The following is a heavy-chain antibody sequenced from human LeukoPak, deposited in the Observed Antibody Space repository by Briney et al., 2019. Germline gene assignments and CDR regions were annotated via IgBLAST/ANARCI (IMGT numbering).Heavy chain of an antibody. D-gene: IGHD6-13*01. CDR3: ARGIPSSSWYYYYYGMDV. Sequence: SETLSLTCAVSGGSISSGGYSWSWIRQPPGKGLEWIGYIYHSGSTYYNPSLKSRVTISVDRSKNQFSLKLSSVTAADTAVYYCARGIPSSSWYYYYYGMDVWGQGTTVTVSS. CDR2: IYHSGST. CDR1: GGSISSGGYS. V-gene: IGHV4-30-2*01. J-gene: IGHJ6*02.